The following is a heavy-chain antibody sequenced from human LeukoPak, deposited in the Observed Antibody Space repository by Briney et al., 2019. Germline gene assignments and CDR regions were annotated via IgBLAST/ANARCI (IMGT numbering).Heavy chain of an antibody. CDR2: IYHSGST. Sequence: SETLSLTCTVSGYSISSGYYWGWIRQPPGKGLEWIGSIYHSGSTYYNPSLKSRVTISVDTSKNQFSLKLSSVTAADTAVYYCARGAPITMIVVVIGWFDPWGQGTLVTVSS. CDR1: GYSISSGYY. J-gene: IGHJ5*02. CDR3: ARGAPITMIVVVIGWFDP. D-gene: IGHD3-22*01. V-gene: IGHV4-38-2*02.